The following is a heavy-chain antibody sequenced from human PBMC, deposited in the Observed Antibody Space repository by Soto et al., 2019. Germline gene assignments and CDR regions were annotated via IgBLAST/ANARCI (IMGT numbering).Heavy chain of an antibody. CDR3: AKVFVATGGSGGWPWHFDS. CDR1: GFIFSSYA. CDR2: ISGRGETT. D-gene: IGHD6-25*01. V-gene: IGHV3-23*01. Sequence: EVQLLESGGSLAQPGGSLTLSCAASGFIFSSYAMSWVRQTPGKGLEWVSAISGRGETTYYADSVKGRFIIARDNSKNTLYLHMNSLRAEDAAIYYCAKVFVATGGSGGWPWHFDSWGQGALVTVSS. J-gene: IGHJ4*02.